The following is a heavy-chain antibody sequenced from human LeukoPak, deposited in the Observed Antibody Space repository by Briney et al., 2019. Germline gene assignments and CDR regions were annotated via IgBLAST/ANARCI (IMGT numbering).Heavy chain of an antibody. CDR1: GYTFTSYG. CDR3: ARRQYRGYDVHYGMDV. D-gene: IGHD5-12*01. J-gene: IGHJ6*04. V-gene: IGHV1-18*04. Sequence: ASVKVSCKGSGYTFTSYGISWVRQAPGQRVEWMGWISAYNGNTNYAQKRQGRVTMTTDTSTSTAYTALSSLRSDDTAVYYCARRQYRGYDVHYGMDVWGKGTPVTVSS. CDR2: ISAYNGNT.